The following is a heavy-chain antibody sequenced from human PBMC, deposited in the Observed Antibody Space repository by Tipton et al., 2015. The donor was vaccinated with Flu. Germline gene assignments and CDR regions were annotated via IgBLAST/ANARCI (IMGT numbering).Heavy chain of an antibody. J-gene: IGHJ6*02. CDR1: GFTLRSYA. CDR2: ITGSRSYI. D-gene: IGHD1-7*01. V-gene: IGHV3-21*01. Sequence: GSLRLSCAASGFTLRSYAVNWVRRAPGKGLEWVSSITGSRSYIYYSDSLKGRFTISRDNAKNSLYLQMNSLRVDDTAVYYCARDLDLTGTTSGYDYYGMDVWVQGTTVTVSS. CDR3: ARDLDLTGTTSGYDYYGMDV.